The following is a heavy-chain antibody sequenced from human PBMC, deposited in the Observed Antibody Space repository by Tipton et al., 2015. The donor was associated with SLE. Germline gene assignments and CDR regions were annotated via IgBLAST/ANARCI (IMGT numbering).Heavy chain of an antibody. CDR2: VYHNENT. J-gene: IGHJ6*03. CDR1: DFSITTGSY. V-gene: IGHV4-38-2*02. CDR3: ARSSGNYYFYMDV. Sequence: TLSLTCSVSDFSITTGSYWAWIRQPPGKGLEWIGSVYHNENTYYNPSLKNRITISVDTSKNQFSLKLSSVTAADTAVYYCARSSGNYYFYMDVWGRWTTVTVSS.